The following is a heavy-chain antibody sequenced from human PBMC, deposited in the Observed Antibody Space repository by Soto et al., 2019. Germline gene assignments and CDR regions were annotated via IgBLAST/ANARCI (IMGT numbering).Heavy chain of an antibody. V-gene: IGHV3-7*01. CDR1: GSSIDDYW. D-gene: IGHD6-19*01. CDR3: AGSGWAIRFDY. CDR2: IKQDGSEK. J-gene: IGHJ4*02. Sequence: EVQLVESGGGLVQPGGSLRLSCTASGSSIDDYWMTWVRQAPGKGLERVAKIKQDGSEKYYVDSVKGRFAISRDNAKKSLYLQMNTLRVEDTAMYYCAGSGWAIRFDYWGQGTLVTVSS.